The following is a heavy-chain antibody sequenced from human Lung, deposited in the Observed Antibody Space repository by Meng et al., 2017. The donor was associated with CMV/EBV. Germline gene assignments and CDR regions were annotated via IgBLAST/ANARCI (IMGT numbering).Heavy chain of an antibody. CDR1: GYSLTSYA. V-gene: IGHV1-3*01. Sequence: AAVQKPGASVKVSCTASGYSLTSYAMHWVRQAPGQRLEWMGWINAGNGNTKYSQRFQGRVTITRDTSASTAYMELSSLRSEDTTVYYCARAGYDSSGYYPQPFDYWGQGTLVTVSS. D-gene: IGHD3-22*01. CDR3: ARAGYDSSGYYPQPFDY. J-gene: IGHJ4*02. CDR2: INAGNGNT.